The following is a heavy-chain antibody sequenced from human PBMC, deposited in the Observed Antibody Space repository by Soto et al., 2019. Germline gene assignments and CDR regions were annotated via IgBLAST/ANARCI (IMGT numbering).Heavy chain of an antibody. D-gene: IGHD6-19*01. CDR3: AAARSSSGWYMALDI. CDR2: IVVGSGNT. CDR1: GFTFTSSA. V-gene: IGHV1-58*02. Sequence: PVKRSCKASGFTFTSSARQCVRQASGQRREWIGWIVVGSGNTNYAQKFQERVTITRDMSTSTAYMELSSLRSEDTAVYYCAAARSSSGWYMALDIWGQGTMVTVSS. J-gene: IGHJ3*02.